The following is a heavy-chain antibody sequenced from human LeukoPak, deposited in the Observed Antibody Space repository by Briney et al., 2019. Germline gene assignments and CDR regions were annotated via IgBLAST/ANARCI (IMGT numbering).Heavy chain of an antibody. CDR1: GFTFDDYA. CDR2: ISWNSGSI. J-gene: IGHJ4*02. CDR3: AKAMGSRSGYAIDY. Sequence: GESLRLSCAASGFTFDDYAMHWVRQAPGKGLEWVSGISWNSGSIGYADSVKGRFTISRDNAKNSLYLQMNSLRAEDTALYYCAKAMGSRSGYAIDYWGQGTLVTVSS. D-gene: IGHD5-12*01. V-gene: IGHV3-9*01.